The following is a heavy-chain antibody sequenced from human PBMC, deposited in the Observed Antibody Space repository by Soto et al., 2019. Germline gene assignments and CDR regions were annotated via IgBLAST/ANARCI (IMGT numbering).Heavy chain of an antibody. J-gene: IGHJ6*03. V-gene: IGHV4-59*01. Sequence: SETLSLTCTVSGGSIGSYYWSWIRQPPGKGLEWIGYIYYSGSTYYNPSLKSRVTISVDTSKNQFSLNLNSVTAADTAIFYCARAGGPRNYYYYKDVWGKGTTVTVSS. CDR2: IYYSGST. CDR1: GGSIGSYY. CDR3: ARAGGPRNYYYYKDV. D-gene: IGHD3-10*01.